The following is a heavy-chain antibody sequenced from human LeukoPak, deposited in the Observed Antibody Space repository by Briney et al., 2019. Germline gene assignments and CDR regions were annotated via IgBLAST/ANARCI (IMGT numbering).Heavy chain of an antibody. CDR2: IYSDDST. CDR1: GFTVSSNY. Sequence: GGSLRLSCAASGFTVSSNYMSWVRQAPGKGLEWVSVIYSDDSTYYADSVKGRFTTSRHNSKNTLYLQMNSLRAEDTAVYYCAKDLGHSGGSGRHPFDYWGQGTLVTVSS. D-gene: IGHD3-10*01. CDR3: AKDLGHSGGSGRHPFDY. V-gene: IGHV3-53*04. J-gene: IGHJ4*02.